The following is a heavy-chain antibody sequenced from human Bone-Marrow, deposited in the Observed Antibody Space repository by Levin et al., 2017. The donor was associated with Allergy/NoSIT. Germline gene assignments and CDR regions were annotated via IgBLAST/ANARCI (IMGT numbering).Heavy chain of an antibody. Sequence: KISCKAYGDTLSSHGISWVRQAPGQGLEWMGGIIPIFGTPNYAQKFQGRVTISADESTNTAYLDLNSLTSDDTGVYYCARSIAARVNYYYYMDVWGKGTTVTVSS. CDR3: ARSIAARVNYYYYMDV. V-gene: IGHV1-69*01. CDR1: GDTLSSHG. J-gene: IGHJ6*03. CDR2: IIPIFGTP. D-gene: IGHD6-6*01.